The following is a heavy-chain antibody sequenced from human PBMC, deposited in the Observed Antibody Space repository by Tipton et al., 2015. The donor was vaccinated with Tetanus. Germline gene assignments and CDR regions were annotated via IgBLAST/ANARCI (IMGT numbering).Heavy chain of an antibody. Sequence: QLVQSGAEVKKPGASVKVSCKASGYTFTGYYIYWVRQAPGQGLEWMGWIDPNSGGTVYAQKFQGRVTMTRDPSISTAYMELRSLRSGDTAVYYCARDGGDYIHYGMDVWGPGTTVTVS. CDR2: IDPNSGGT. D-gene: IGHD2-21*01. V-gene: IGHV1-2*02. CDR1: GYTFTGYY. CDR3: ARDGGDYIHYGMDV. J-gene: IGHJ6*02.